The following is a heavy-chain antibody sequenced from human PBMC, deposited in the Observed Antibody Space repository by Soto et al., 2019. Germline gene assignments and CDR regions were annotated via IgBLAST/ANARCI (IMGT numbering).Heavy chain of an antibody. J-gene: IGHJ6*02. V-gene: IGHV4-30-4*01. D-gene: IGHD7-27*01. Sequence: QVQLQESGPGLVKPSLTLSLTCTVSGGSISSGDYYWSWIRQPPGKGLEWFGYIYDSRNTYYNPSLKSRVTISGDTSKNQFSLNLTSVTAADTAVYYCARGEMGTYYYGLDVWGQGTTVTVSS. CDR3: ARGEMGTYYYGLDV. CDR1: GGSISSGDYY. CDR2: IYDSRNT.